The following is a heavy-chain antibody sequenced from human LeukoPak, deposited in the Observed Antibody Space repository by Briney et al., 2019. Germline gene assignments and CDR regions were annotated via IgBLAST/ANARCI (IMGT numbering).Heavy chain of an antibody. CDR1: GGSISSSSYY. CDR3: ATSIAARYKTYYFDY. CDR2: IYYSGST. Sequence: SETLSLTCTVSGGSISSSSYYWGWIRQPPGKGLEWIGNIYYSGSTYYNPSLKSRVTISVDTSKNQFSLKLSSVTAADTAVYYCATSIAARYKTYYFDYWGQGTLVTVSS. J-gene: IGHJ4*02. D-gene: IGHD6-6*01. V-gene: IGHV4-39*07.